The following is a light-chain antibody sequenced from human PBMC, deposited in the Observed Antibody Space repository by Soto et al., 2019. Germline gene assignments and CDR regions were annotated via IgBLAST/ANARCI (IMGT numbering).Light chain of an antibody. CDR1: QSVSSN. J-gene: IGKJ4*01. Sequence: EIVMTQSPATLSLSLGERATLSCRASQSVSSNLVWYQQKPGQAPRLLIYGASTRATGIPARFSGTGSGTDFTLTISSLQSEDFAVYYCQQYAYRPPLTFGGGTKVDIK. CDR2: GAS. CDR3: QQYAYRPPLT. V-gene: IGKV3-15*01.